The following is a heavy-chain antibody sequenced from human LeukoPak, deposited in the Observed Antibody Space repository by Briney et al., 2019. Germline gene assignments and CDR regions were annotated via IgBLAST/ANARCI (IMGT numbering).Heavy chain of an antibody. Sequence: GSLGLSWVGSGFTFRFYSMNWLRQAPGKAVELVASISRSSTYIVYADSVKGRFTISRDDAKNSVYLQMNSLRVEDTAVYYCARFETRGTGDFDNWGQGTLVTVSS. J-gene: IGHJ4*02. V-gene: IGHV3-21*01. D-gene: IGHD3/OR15-3a*01. CDR2: ISRSSTYI. CDR1: GFTFRFYS. CDR3: ARFETRGTGDFDN.